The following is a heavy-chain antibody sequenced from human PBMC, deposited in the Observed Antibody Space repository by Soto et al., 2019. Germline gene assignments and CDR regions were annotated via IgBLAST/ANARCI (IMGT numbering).Heavy chain of an antibody. V-gene: IGHV3-30*18. J-gene: IGHJ4*02. CDR2: ISYDGSNK. CDR1: GFTFSSYG. CDR3: AKDLRRDGYKKFDY. D-gene: IGHD5-12*01. Sequence: PGGSLRLSCAASGFTFSSYGMHWVRQAPGKGLEWVAVISYDGSNKYYADSVKGRFTISRDNSKNTLYLQMNSLRAEDTAVYYCAKDLRRDGYKKFDYWGQGTLVTVSS.